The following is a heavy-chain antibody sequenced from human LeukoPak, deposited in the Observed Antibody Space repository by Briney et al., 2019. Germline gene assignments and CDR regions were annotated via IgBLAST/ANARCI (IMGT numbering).Heavy chain of an antibody. CDR1: GFTFSSYS. CDR2: ISSSSSYI. V-gene: IGHV3-21*01. Sequence: GGSLRLSCAASGFTFSSYSMNWVRQAPGKGLEWVSSISSSSSYIYYADSVKGRFTISRDNAKNSLYLQMNSLRAEDTAVYYCARELLRFLEWFGMDVWGQGTTATVSS. J-gene: IGHJ6*02. CDR3: ARELLRFLEWFGMDV. D-gene: IGHD3-3*01.